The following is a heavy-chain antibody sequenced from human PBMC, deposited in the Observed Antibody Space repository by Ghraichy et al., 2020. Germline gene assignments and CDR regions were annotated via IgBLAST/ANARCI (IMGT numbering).Heavy chain of an antibody. D-gene: IGHD4-11*01. V-gene: IGHV4-39*01. J-gene: IGHJ3*02. Sequence: SETLSLTCTVSGGSISSRGFYWGWIRQPPGKGLEWIASIYYSGNTYYNPSLGSRVTMSFDTSKNHFSLKLSSVTAADTVICYCARHNYNNLTPLHAIWGPGTLVTVSS. CDR3: ARHNYNNLTPLHAI. CDR1: GGSISSRGFY. CDR2: IYYSGNT.